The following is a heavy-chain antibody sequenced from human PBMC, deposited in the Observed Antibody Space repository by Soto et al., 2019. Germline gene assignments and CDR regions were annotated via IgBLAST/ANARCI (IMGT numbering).Heavy chain of an antibody. CDR3: GGPVRDFVLAWDF. J-gene: IGHJ4*02. V-gene: IGHV4-39*01. D-gene: IGHD3-3*01. Sequence: SISRSYRRALKKKPPGKGLEWIGSIFYSGTAYYSPSLAGRVTMSVDTSKNQFSVNLNSVTAADTVFFFCGGPVRDFVLAWDFLGPGSLVTVS. CDR1: SISRSYR. CDR2: IFYSGTA.